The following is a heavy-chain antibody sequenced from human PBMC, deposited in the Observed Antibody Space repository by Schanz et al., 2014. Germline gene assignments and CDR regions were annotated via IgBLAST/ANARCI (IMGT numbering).Heavy chain of an antibody. CDR1: GFVFRTFA. V-gene: IGHV3-23*01. CDR2: ITGSGSKT. J-gene: IGHJ4*02. Sequence: EVQLLESGGTVVQPGGSLRVSCAASGFVFRTFAMYWVRQAPGKGLEWVSAITGSGSKTYYADSVKGRFTIARDNSKNTLFLQMDSLRVEDTAVYYYMAMGRNTSHYFDHWGQGTLXTVSS. CDR3: MAMGRNTSHYFDH. D-gene: IGHD1-1*01.